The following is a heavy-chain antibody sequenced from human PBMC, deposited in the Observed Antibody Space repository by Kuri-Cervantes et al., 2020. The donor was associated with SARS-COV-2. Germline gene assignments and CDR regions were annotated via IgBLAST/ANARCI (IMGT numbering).Heavy chain of an antibody. CDR3: ARGPSWGNRFFDHYYGMDV. J-gene: IGHJ6*02. Sequence: GESLKISCAASGFTFSSYAMHWVRQAPGKGLEWVAVISYDGSNKYYADSVKGRFTISRDNSKNTLYLQMNSLRAEDTAVYYCARGPSWGNRFFDHYYGMDVWGQGTTVTVSS. D-gene: IGHD1-14*01. CDR1: GFTFSSYA. CDR2: ISYDGSNK. V-gene: IGHV3-30-3*01.